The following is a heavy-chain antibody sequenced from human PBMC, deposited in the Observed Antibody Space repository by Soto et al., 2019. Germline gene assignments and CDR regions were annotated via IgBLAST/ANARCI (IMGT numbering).Heavy chain of an antibody. CDR1: GYTLTNYG. Sequence: ASVKVSCKASGYTLTNYGVTWVRQAPGQGLEWLGRVTPYKADTNSAQNLQGRVTMATDTSTNTAYLELRSLRSDDTAVYFCATDGPSNSGNLYAFDIWGQGTMVTVSS. D-gene: IGHD5-12*01. J-gene: IGHJ3*02. CDR3: ATDGPSNSGNLYAFDI. V-gene: IGHV1-18*04. CDR2: VTPYKADT.